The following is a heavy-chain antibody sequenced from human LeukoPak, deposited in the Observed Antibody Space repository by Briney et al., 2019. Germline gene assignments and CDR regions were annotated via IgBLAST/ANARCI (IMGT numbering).Heavy chain of an antibody. CDR2: IIPIFGTA. CDR1: GGTFISYA. V-gene: IGHV1-69*06. Sequence: GASVKVSCKASGGTFISYAISWVRQAPGQGLEWMGGIIPIFGTANYAQKFQGRVTITADKSTSTAYMELSSLRSEDTALYYCASYCSSTSCYGPYYGMDVWGKGTTVTVSS. D-gene: IGHD2-2*01. J-gene: IGHJ6*04. CDR3: ASYCSSTSCYGPYYGMDV.